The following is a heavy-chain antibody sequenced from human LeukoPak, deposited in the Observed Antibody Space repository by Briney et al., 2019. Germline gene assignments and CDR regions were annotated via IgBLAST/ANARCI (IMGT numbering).Heavy chain of an antibody. Sequence: SQTLSLTCAVSGGSISSGGYSWSRIRQPPGKGLEWIGYIYHSGSTYYNPSLKSRVTISVDRSKNQFSLKLSSVTAADTAVYYCARGLGSSSLGGYWGQGTLVTVSS. CDR3: ARGLGSSSLGGY. D-gene: IGHD6-6*01. CDR2: IYHSGST. CDR1: GGSISSGGYS. J-gene: IGHJ4*02. V-gene: IGHV4-30-2*01.